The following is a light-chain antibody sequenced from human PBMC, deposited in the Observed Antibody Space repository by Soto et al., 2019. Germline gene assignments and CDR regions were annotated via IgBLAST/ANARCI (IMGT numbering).Light chain of an antibody. J-gene: IGKJ2*01. V-gene: IGKV3-15*01. CDR2: GVS. CDR1: QSVSSK. Sequence: EIVMTQFPATLSVSPGERATLSCRASQSVSSKLAWFQQKPGQAPSLLIYGVSTRATGVPVRSSGSGSGTEFTLTINSLQSEDFAVYYCQQYNNWPHTFGQGTKVDIK. CDR3: QQYNNWPHT.